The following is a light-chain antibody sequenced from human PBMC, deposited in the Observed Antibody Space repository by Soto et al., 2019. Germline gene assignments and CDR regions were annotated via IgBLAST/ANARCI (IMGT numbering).Light chain of an antibody. J-gene: IGKJ4*01. CDR1: QSVSSN. CDR2: GAS. Sequence: EIVMTQSPATLSVSPGERATLSCRASQSVSSNLAWYQQKAGQAPRLLMYGASTRSTGIPARFSGSGSGTEFTLTISRLQSEDFSVYSCKQYNTWPLTFGGGTTVEIK. V-gene: IGKV3-15*01. CDR3: KQYNTWPLT.